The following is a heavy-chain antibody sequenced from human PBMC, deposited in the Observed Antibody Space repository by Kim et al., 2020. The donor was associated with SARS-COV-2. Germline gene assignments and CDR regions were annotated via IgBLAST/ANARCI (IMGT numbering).Heavy chain of an antibody. CDR1: GGSISSSSYY. V-gene: IGHV4-39*07. CDR3: ARVTSYYDSSGGPFDY. J-gene: IGHJ4*02. Sequence: SETLSLTCTVSGGSISSSSYYWGWIRQPPGKGLEWIGSIYYSGSNYYNPSLKSRVTISVDTSKNQFSLKLSSVTAADTAVYYCARVTSYYDSSGGPFDYWGQGTLVTVSS. CDR2: IYYSGSN. D-gene: IGHD3-22*01.